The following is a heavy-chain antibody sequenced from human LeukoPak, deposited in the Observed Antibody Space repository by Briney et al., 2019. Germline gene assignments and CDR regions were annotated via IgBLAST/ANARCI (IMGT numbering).Heavy chain of an antibody. V-gene: IGHV4-39*07. CDR1: GGSITSSTYY. D-gene: IGHD3-10*01. CDR3: ARESECYYGSGSYECRWFDP. CDR2: IYYSGST. J-gene: IGHJ5*02. Sequence: SETLSLTCTVSGGSITSSTYYWGWIRQPPGKGLEWIGSIYYSGSTYYNPSLKSRVTISLDTSKNQFSLKLSSVTAADTAVYYCARESECYYGSGSYECRWFDPWGLGTLVTVSS.